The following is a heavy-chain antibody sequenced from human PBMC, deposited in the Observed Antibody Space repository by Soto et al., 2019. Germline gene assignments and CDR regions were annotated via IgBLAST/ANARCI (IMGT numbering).Heavy chain of an antibody. Sequence: SVKVSCKASGGTFSSYAISWVRQAPGQGLEWMGGIIPIFGTANYAQKFQGRVTITADESTSTAYMELNSLRAEDTAVYYCANLVGPGGIPGGMDVWGQGTTVTVSS. V-gene: IGHV1-69*13. CDR1: GGTFSSYA. J-gene: IGHJ6*02. D-gene: IGHD1-26*01. CDR2: IIPIFGTA. CDR3: ANLVGPGGIPGGMDV.